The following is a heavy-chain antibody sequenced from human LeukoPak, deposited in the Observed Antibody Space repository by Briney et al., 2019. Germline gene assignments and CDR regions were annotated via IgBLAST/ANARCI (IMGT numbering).Heavy chain of an antibody. CDR2: IYYSGST. Sequence: SETLSLTCTVSGGSISSSSYYWGWIRQPPGKGLEWIGSIYYSGSTYYNPSLKSRVAISVDTSKNQFSLKLSSVTAADTAVYYCARQLAVAGREPQHWGQGTLVTVSS. CDR3: ARQLAVAGREPQH. D-gene: IGHD6-19*01. V-gene: IGHV4-39*01. J-gene: IGHJ1*01. CDR1: GGSISSSSYY.